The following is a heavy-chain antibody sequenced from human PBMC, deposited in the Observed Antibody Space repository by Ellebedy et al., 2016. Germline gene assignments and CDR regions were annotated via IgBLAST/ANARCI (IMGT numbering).Heavy chain of an antibody. J-gene: IGHJ6*02. V-gene: IGHV3-66*01. CDR2: IYSGGST. Sequence: GGSLRLXXAASGFIVSSNYMSWVRQAPGKGLEWVSVIYSGGSTYYADSVKGRFTISRDNSKNTLYLQMNSLRAEDTAVYYCARGYSSGWYGFYYYGMDVWGQGTTVTVSS. CDR1: GFIVSSNY. D-gene: IGHD6-19*01. CDR3: ARGYSSGWYGFYYYGMDV.